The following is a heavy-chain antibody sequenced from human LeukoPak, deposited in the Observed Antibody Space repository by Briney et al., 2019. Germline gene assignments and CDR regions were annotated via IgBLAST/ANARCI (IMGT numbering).Heavy chain of an antibody. CDR3: ARGGVMIWFGELFLKWFGP. CDR2: IIPIFGTA. V-gene: IGHV1-69*05. J-gene: IGHJ5*02. D-gene: IGHD3-10*01. Sequence: ASVKVSCKASGGTFSSYAISWVRQAPGQGLEWMGGIIPIFGTANYAQKFQGRVTITTDESTSTAYMELSSLRSEDTAVYYFARGGVMIWFGELFLKWFGPWGQGTLVNGSS. CDR1: GGTFSSYA.